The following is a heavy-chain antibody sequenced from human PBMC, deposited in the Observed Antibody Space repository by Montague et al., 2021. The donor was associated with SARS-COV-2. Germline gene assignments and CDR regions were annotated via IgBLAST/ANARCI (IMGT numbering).Heavy chain of an antibody. Sequence: SETLSLTCAVYGGSFSGYYWSWIRQPPGKGLELIWEINHSGSINYNPSLKSRVTISVDTSKNQFSLKLSSVTAADTAVYYCARVPDYYDSSGYYFDAFDIWGQGTMVTVSS. CDR3: ARVPDYYDSSGYYFDAFDI. CDR2: INHSGSI. V-gene: IGHV4-34*01. J-gene: IGHJ3*02. D-gene: IGHD3-22*01. CDR1: GGSFSGYY.